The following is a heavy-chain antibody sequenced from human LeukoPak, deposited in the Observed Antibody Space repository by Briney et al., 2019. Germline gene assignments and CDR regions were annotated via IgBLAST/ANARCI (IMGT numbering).Heavy chain of an antibody. D-gene: IGHD3-3*01. CDR1: GFTFSSYA. CDR3: AEVKTYYDFWSGYLD. CDR2: ISGSGGST. Sequence: PGGSLRLSCAASGFTFSSYAMSWVRQAPGKGLEWVSAISGSGGSTYYADSVKGRFTISRDNSKNTLYLQMNSLRAEDTAVYYCAEVKTYYDFWSGYLDWGQGTLVTVSS. V-gene: IGHV3-23*01. J-gene: IGHJ4*02.